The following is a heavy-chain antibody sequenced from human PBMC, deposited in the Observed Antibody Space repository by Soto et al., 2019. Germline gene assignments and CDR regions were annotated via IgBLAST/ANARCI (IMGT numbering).Heavy chain of an antibody. CDR1: GGSISCVGYS. Sequence: QLQLQESGSGLVKPSQTLSLTCAVSGGSISCVGYSWSWIRQPPGKGLEWIGYIYHSWSTYYNPSHKSRVTISVDRSKNQFSLKLSSVTAADTAVYYCARRGRDYGDYTEYWGQGTLVTVSS. J-gene: IGHJ4*02. V-gene: IGHV4-30-2*01. CDR2: IYHSWST. D-gene: IGHD4-17*01. CDR3: ARRGRDYGDYTEY.